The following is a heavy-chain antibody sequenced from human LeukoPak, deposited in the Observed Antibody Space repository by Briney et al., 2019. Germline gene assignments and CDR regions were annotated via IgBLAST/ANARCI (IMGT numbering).Heavy chain of an antibody. Sequence: GGSLRLSCVASGYIFSPYWMSWVRQTPGKGLEWVASISNGGYPTYYMDAVRGRFTICRDDAKNSVFLQMNGLGADDTAVYCCTREKYVPDSWGQGTLLIVSS. CDR3: TREKYVPDS. CDR1: GYIFSPYW. CDR2: ISNGGYPT. J-gene: IGHJ4*02. V-gene: IGHV3-7*03. D-gene: IGHD3-10*02.